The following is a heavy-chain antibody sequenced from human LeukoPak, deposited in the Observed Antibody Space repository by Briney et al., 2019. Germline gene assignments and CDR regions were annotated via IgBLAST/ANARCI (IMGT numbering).Heavy chain of an antibody. V-gene: IGHV4-59*01. Sequence: SETLSLTCTVSGGSISSYYWSWIRQPPGKGLEWIGYIYYSGSTNYNPSLKSRVTISVDTSKNQFSLKLSSVTAADTAVYYCARLRADILTGYPNYYYYYGMDVWGQGTTVTVFS. CDR3: ARLRADILTGYPNYYYYYGMDV. J-gene: IGHJ6*02. CDR1: GGSISSYY. D-gene: IGHD3-9*01. CDR2: IYYSGST.